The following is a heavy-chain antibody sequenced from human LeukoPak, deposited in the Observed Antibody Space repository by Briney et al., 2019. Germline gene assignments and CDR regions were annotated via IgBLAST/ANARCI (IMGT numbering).Heavy chain of an antibody. CDR3: TTAHGGSGWSFDY. CDR1: GFTFSNAW. Sequence: PGGSLRLSCAASGFTFSNAWMSWVRQAPGKGLEWVGRIKSKTDGGTTDYAAPVKGRFTISRDDSKNTLYLQMNSLKTEDTAVYYCTTAHGGSGWSFDYWGQGTLVTVSS. D-gene: IGHD6-19*01. V-gene: IGHV3-15*01. J-gene: IGHJ4*02. CDR2: IKSKTDGGTT.